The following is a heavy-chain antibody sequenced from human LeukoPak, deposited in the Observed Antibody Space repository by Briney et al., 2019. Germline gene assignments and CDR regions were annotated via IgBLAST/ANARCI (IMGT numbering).Heavy chain of an antibody. CDR3: ARNGLYQLLWAYCGGDCYSGLDY. J-gene: IGHJ4*02. D-gene: IGHD2-21*02. CDR2: IYYSGST. V-gene: IGHV4-34*01. Sequence: SETLSLTCAVYGGSFSGYYWSWIRQPPGKGLEWIGNIYYSGSTYYNPSLKSRVTISVDTSKNQVSLKLSSVTAADTAVYYCARNGLYQLLWAYCGGDCYSGLDYWGQGTLVTVSS. CDR1: GGSFSGYY.